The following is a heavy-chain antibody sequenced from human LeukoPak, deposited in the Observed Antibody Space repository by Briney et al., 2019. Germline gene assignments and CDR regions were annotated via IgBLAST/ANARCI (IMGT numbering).Heavy chain of an antibody. J-gene: IGHJ3*02. D-gene: IGHD3-22*01. Sequence: GGSLRLSCAASGFTFSSYRMNWVRQAPGKGLEWVSSISSSSSYIYYADSVKGRFTISRDNAKNSLYLQTNSLRAEDTAVYYCARDGASAGYYGFDIWGQGTMVTVS. CDR1: GFTFSSYR. V-gene: IGHV3-21*01. CDR3: ARDGASAGYYGFDI. CDR2: ISSSSSYI.